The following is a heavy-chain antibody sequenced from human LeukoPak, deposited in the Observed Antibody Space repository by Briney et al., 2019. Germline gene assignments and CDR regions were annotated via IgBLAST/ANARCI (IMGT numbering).Heavy chain of an antibody. J-gene: IGHJ4*02. CDR2: IYYSGST. D-gene: IGHD3-22*01. V-gene: IGHV4-39*01. Sequence: SETLSLTCTVSGGSISSSSYYLGWIRQPPGKGLEWIVSIYYSGSTYYNPSLKSRVTISVDTSKNQFSLKLSSVTAADTAVYYCARSRWYYDSSGYQRKYYFDYWGQGTLVTVSS. CDR3: ARSRWYYDSSGYQRKYYFDY. CDR1: GGSISSSSYY.